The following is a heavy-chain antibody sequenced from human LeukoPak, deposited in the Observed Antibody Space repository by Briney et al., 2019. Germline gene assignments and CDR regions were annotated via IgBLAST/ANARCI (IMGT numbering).Heavy chain of an antibody. CDR3: AGEPLIVVVPAATYFDY. D-gene: IGHD2-2*01. CDR2: ISSSSSYI. CDR1: GFXFSSYS. V-gene: IGHV3-21*01. J-gene: IGHJ4*02. Sequence: GGSLRLSCAASGFXFSSYSMNWVCQAPGKGLEWVSSISSSSSYIYYADSVKGRFTISRDNAKNSLYLQMNSLRAEDTAVYYCAGEPLIVVVPAATYFDYWGQGTLVTVSS.